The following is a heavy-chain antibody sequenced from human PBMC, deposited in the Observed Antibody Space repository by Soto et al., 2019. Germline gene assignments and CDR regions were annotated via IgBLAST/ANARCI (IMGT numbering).Heavy chain of an antibody. CDR1: GFTFSSYG. J-gene: IGHJ4*02. Sequence: EVQLLESGGGLVQPGGSLRLSCAASGFTFSSYGMTWVRQAPGKGLEWVSFSSATGAGTYYADSVKGRFTISRDNSKNTLYLQMTSLRADDTAVYYCAKDRRAGGNYGFDYEFRGQGALVIVSS. D-gene: IGHD3-16*01. CDR3: AKDRRAGGNYGFDYEF. CDR2: SSATGAGT. V-gene: IGHV3-23*01.